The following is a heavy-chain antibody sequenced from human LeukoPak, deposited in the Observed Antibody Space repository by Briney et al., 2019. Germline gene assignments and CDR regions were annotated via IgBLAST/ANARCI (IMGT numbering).Heavy chain of an antibody. V-gene: IGHV4-59*01. CDR2: ISYSGST. CDR1: GGSISSYY. J-gene: IGHJ3*02. CDR3: ARGPGSSWYKGAFDI. D-gene: IGHD6-13*01. Sequence: SETLSLTCTVSGGSISSYYWSWIRQPPGKGLEWIGYISYSGSTNYNPSLKSRVTISVDTSKNQFSLKLSSVTAADTAVYYCARGPGSSWYKGAFDIWGQGTMVTVSS.